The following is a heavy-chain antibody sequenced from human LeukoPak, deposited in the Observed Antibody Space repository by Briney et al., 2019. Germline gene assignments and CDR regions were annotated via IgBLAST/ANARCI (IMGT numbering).Heavy chain of an antibody. J-gene: IGHJ4*02. CDR3: ARVVHGIVVVVAATRGYFDY. CDR2: INHSGST. CDR1: GGSISSYY. D-gene: IGHD2-15*01. V-gene: IGHV4-34*01. Sequence: SETLPLTCTVSGGSISSYYWSWIRQPPGKGLEWIGEINHSGSTNYNPSLKSRVTISVDTSKNQFSLKLSSVTAADTAVYYCARVVHGIVVVVAATRGYFDYWGQGTLVTVSS.